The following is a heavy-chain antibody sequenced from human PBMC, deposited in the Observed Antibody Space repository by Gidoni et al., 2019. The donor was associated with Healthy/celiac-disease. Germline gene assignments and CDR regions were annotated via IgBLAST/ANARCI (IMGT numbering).Heavy chain of an antibody. CDR3: ASTPHGVPYWYFDL. J-gene: IGHJ2*01. CDR2: IYYSGGT. D-gene: IGHD4-17*01. CDR1: GGSISRSSYY. V-gene: IGHV4-39*01. Sequence: QLQLQESGPGLVKPSETLSLTCPVSGGSISRSSYYWGWIRQPPGKGLEWIGSIYYSGGTYYNPSLKSRVTISVDTSKNQFSLKLSSVTAADTAVYYCASTPHGVPYWYFDLWGRGTLVTVSS.